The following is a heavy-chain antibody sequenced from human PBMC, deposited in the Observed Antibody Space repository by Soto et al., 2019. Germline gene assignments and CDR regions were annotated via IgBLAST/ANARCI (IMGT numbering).Heavy chain of an antibody. Sequence: GGSLRLSCAASGFTFSSYWMSWVRQAPGKGLEWVANIKQDGSEKYYVDSVKGRFTISRDNAKNSLYLQMNSLRAEDTAVYYCASYSGWPPVNFDYWGQGTLVTLSS. CDR2: IKQDGSEK. D-gene: IGHD6-19*01. J-gene: IGHJ4*02. CDR1: GFTFSSYW. CDR3: ASYSGWPPVNFDY. V-gene: IGHV3-7*03.